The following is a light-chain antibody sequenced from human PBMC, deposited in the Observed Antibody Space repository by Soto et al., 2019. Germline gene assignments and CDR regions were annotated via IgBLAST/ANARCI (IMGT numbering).Light chain of an antibody. V-gene: IGKV3-20*01. J-gene: IGKJ1*01. Sequence: EIVLTQSPGPLSLSPGERATLSCRSSQSVSSGYLAWYQQKPGQAPRLLIFRAFNRATGIPDRFSGSGSGTDFTLTISRLEPEDFAVYYCQQYVASPPSWTFGQGTKVEIK. CDR1: QSVSSGY. CDR3: QQYVASPPSWT. CDR2: RAF.